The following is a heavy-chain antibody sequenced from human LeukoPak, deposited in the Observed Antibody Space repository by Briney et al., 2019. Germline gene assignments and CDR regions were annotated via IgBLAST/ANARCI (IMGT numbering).Heavy chain of an antibody. J-gene: IGHJ6*03. D-gene: IGHD1/OR15-1a*01. CDR2: ISDDGSNK. CDR3: AKDQELEHPHMDV. Sequence: PGGSLRLSCAASGFTFDDYGMHWVRQAPGKGLEWVAVISDDGSNKYYADSVKGRFTISRDNSKNTLFLQMNSLRAEDTAVYYCAKDQELEHPHMDVWGKGTTVTVSS. CDR1: GFTFDDYG. V-gene: IGHV3-30*18.